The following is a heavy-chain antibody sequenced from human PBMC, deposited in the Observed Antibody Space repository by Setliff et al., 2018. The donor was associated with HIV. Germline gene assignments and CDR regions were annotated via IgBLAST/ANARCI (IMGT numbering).Heavy chain of an antibody. J-gene: IGHJ4*02. D-gene: IGHD5-12*01. V-gene: IGHV1-46*02. Sequence: GASVKVSCKASGDTFNFYGLNWVRQAPGQGLEWMGIINPSGGTTSYAQKFQGRVTMTRDTSTSTVDMELSSLRSEDTAVYYCARELRGYSGHDVAWGQGTLVTVS. CDR1: GDTFNFYG. CDR3: ARELRGYSGHDVA. CDR2: INPSGGTT.